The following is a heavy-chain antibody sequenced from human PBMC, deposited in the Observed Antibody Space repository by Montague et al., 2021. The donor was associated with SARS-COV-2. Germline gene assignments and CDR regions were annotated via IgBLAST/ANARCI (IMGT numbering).Heavy chain of an antibody. CDR3: VRYSGWFYFDF. CDR2: AYYRSKWYS. Sequence: CAISGDSVSSNSVAWSWIRQPPSRGLEWLGRAYYRSKWYSDYAPSVRGRLTANPDASKNEFSLELNYVTPEDTAVYYCVRYSGWFYFDFWGQGTLVTVSS. CDR1: GDSVSSNSVA. D-gene: IGHD6-19*01. J-gene: IGHJ4*02. V-gene: IGHV6-1*01.